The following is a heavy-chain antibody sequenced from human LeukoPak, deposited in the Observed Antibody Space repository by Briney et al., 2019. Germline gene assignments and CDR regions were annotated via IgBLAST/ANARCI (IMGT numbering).Heavy chain of an antibody. Sequence: TLSLTCTVSGGSISSGDYYWSWIRQPPGKGLEWIGYIYYSGSTYYNPSLKSRVTISVDTSRNQFSLRLSSVTAADTAVYYCAGAGYCSSPSCYTAYYYYMDVWGKGTTVTVSS. J-gene: IGHJ6*03. CDR3: AGAGYCSSPSCYTAYYYYMDV. CDR2: IYYSGST. V-gene: IGHV4-30-4*08. D-gene: IGHD2-2*02. CDR1: GGSISSGDYY.